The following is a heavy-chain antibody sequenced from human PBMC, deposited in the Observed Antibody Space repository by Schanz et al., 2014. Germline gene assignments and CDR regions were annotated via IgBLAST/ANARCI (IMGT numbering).Heavy chain of an antibody. V-gene: IGHV4-39*01. J-gene: IGHJ6*02. D-gene: IGHD3-16*01. CDR3: ARHGGIPYYPMDV. Sequence: QLQLQESGPGLVKPSETLSLTCTVSGGSISSSTYWWGWIRQPPGKGLEWIGGIYYSGTTYYNPSLKSRLTMSVDTSKNQFSLRLSSVTAADTAVYYCARHGGIPYYPMDVWGQGTTVTVS. CDR2: IYYSGTT. CDR1: GGSISSSTYW.